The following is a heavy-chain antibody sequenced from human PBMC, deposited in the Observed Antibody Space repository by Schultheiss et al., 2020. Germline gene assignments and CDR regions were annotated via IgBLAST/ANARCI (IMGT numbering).Heavy chain of an antibody. CDR3: ARDGRLGILGFFDY. CDR2: IYYSGST. Sequence: SETLSLTCTVSSGSINSYYWSWIRQPPGKGLEWIGYIYYSGSTYYNPSLKSRVTISVDTSKNQFSLKLSSVTAADTAVYYCARDGRLGILGFFDYWGQGTLVTVSS. V-gene: IGHV4-59*01. CDR1: SGSINSYY. D-gene: IGHD7-27*01. J-gene: IGHJ4*02.